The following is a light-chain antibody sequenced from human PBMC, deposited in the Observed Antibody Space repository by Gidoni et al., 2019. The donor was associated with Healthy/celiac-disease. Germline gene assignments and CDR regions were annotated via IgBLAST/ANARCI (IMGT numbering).Light chain of an antibody. CDR1: QSVLYSSNNKNY. Sequence: DIVMTQSPDSLAVSLGERATINCKSSQSVLYSSNNKNYLAWYQQKPGQPPKLLIYWASTRESGVPDRFSGSWSGTDFTLTISSLQAEDVAVYYCQQYYSTQYTCGQGTKLEIK. CDR3: QQYYSTQYT. CDR2: WAS. V-gene: IGKV4-1*01. J-gene: IGKJ2*01.